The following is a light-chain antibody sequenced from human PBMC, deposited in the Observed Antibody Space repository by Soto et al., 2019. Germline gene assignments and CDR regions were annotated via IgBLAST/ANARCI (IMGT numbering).Light chain of an antibody. CDR3: QQYNSYPLT. V-gene: IGKV1-5*01. Sequence: DIQMTQSPSTLSASVGDRVTMTCRASQSLSSWLAWYQQKPGKAPKLLIYDASSLESGVPSRFSGSGSGTEFTLTISSLQPDDFATYYCQQYNSYPLTFGGGTKVDIK. CDR2: DAS. CDR1: QSLSSW. J-gene: IGKJ4*01.